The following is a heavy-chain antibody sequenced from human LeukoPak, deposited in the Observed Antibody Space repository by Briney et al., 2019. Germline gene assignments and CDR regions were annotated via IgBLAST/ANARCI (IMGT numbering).Heavy chain of an antibody. D-gene: IGHD3-9*01. V-gene: IGHV3-21*04. Sequence: PGGSLRLSCAASGFTFSSYSMNWVRQAPGKGLEWVSSISSSSSYIYYADSVKGRFTISRDNAKNSLYLQMNSLRAEDTAVYYCAKSEGILTGYYSHDAFDIWGQGTMVTVSS. CDR2: ISSSSSYI. J-gene: IGHJ3*02. CDR3: AKSEGILTGYYSHDAFDI. CDR1: GFTFSSYS.